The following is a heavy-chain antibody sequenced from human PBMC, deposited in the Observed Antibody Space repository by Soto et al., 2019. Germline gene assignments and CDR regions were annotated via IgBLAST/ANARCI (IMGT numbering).Heavy chain of an antibody. CDR3: ARTRGWFAGMDV. CDR1: GDTFSYYD. CDR2: MHFDSLKT. V-gene: IGHV1-8*01. Sequence: XSVKVSWKASGDTFSYYDITWVRQATGQGLEWMGSMHFDSLKTGFAQNFQGRLTMTRDTSINTAYMELSSLSSEDTAVYYCARTRGWFAGMDVWGQGTTVTVSS. D-gene: IGHD6-19*01. J-gene: IGHJ6*02.